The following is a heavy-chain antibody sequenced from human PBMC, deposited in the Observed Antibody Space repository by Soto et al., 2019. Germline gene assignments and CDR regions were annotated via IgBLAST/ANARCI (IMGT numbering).Heavy chain of an antibody. D-gene: IGHD6-19*01. CDR3: ASSGWYVDAFDI. Sequence: GGSLRLSCAASGFTFSSYWMSWVRQAPGKGLEWVANIKQDGSEKYYVDSVKGRFTISRDNAKNSLYMQMNSLRAEDTAVYYCASSGWYVDAFDIWGQGTMVTVSS. V-gene: IGHV3-7*03. J-gene: IGHJ3*02. CDR2: IKQDGSEK. CDR1: GFTFSSYW.